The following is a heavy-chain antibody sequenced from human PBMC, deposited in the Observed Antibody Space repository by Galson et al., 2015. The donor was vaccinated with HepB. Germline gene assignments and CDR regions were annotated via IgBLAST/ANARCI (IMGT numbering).Heavy chain of an antibody. CDR1: GFSLSTRGVG. D-gene: IGHD6-13*01. Sequence: PALVKPTQTLTLTCTFSGFSLSTRGVGVGWIRQPPGKALEWLALIYWDDDKSYSPSLKSRLTITKDTSKNQVVLTMTNMDPVDTATYYCAHAQSSSWLFDYWGQGTLATVSS. CDR2: IYWDDDK. CDR3: AHAQSSSWLFDY. J-gene: IGHJ4*02. V-gene: IGHV2-5*02.